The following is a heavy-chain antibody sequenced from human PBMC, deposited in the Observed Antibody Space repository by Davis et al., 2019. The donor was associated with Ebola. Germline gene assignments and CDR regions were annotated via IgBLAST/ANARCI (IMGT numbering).Heavy chain of an antibody. J-gene: IGHJ6*02. CDR1: GFTFSSYS. V-gene: IGHV3-53*04. Sequence: GGSLRLSCAASGFTFSSYSMNWVRQAPGKGLEWVSVIYSGGSTYYADSVKGRFTISRHNSKNTLYLQMNSLRAEDTAVYYCARIEYSSSLVTYYYGMDVWGQGTTVTVSS. CDR2: IYSGGST. CDR3: ARIEYSSSLVTYYYGMDV. D-gene: IGHD6-6*01.